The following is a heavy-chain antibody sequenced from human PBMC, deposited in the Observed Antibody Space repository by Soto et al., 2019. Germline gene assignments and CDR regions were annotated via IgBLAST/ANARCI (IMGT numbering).Heavy chain of an antibody. J-gene: IGHJ4*02. CDR2: INSGSTSV. CDR1: GFTFNSYS. V-gene: IGHV3-48*01. CDR3: ASSASPDAY. D-gene: IGHD1-26*01. Sequence: EVRLVESGGGLVQPGGSLRLSCVASGFTFNSYSMNWVRQAPGKGLEWISYINSGSTSVFYADSVKGRFTISRDNAKKSLYLQMNSLRAEDTAVYYCASSASPDAYWGQGTLVTVSS.